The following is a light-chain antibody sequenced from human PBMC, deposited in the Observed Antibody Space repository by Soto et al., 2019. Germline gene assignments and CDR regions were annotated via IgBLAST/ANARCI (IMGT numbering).Light chain of an antibody. CDR3: SSNTGSRTFV. J-gene: IGLJ7*01. CDR2: DVN. CDR1: SSDVGGYNY. V-gene: IGLV2-14*01. Sequence: QSALTQPASVSGSPGQSITISCTGTSSDVGGYNYVSWYQQRPGKAPKLMIYDVNNRPSGVSNRFSGSKSGNTASLTISGPKEEDEADYYCSSNTGSRTFVFGTGTQLTVL.